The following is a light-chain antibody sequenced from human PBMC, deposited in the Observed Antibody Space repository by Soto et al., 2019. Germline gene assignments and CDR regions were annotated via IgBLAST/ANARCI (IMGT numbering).Light chain of an antibody. Sequence: EIVLTQSPGTLSLSPGERVTLSCRPSQSVSSSNLAWYQQKPGQAPRLLIYAASSRATGIPDRFSGSGSGTDFTLTISRLEPEDSAVYYCQQYGRSLSFGGGTKVDNK. V-gene: IGKV3-20*01. CDR2: AAS. CDR3: QQYGRSLS. J-gene: IGKJ4*01. CDR1: QSVSSSN.